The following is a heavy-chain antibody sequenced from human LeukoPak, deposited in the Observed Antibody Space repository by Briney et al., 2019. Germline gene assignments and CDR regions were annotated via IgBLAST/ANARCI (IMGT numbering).Heavy chain of an antibody. J-gene: IGHJ4*02. CDR2: ISSSSSYI. V-gene: IGHV3-21*01. CDR1: GFTFSSYS. D-gene: IGHD1-26*01. Sequence: GGSLRLSCAASGFTFSSYSMNWVRQAPGKGLEWVSSISSSSSYIYYAGSVKGRFTISRDNAKNSQYLQMNSLRAEDTAVYYCARDWGELFGSDYWGQGTLVTVSS. CDR3: ARDWGELFGSDY.